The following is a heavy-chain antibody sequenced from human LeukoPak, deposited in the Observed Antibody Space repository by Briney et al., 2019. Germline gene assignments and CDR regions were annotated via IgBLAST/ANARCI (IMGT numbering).Heavy chain of an antibody. CDR2: IIPIFGTA. D-gene: IGHD6-19*01. V-gene: IGHV1-69*13. J-gene: IGHJ5*02. CDR3: AYSSGSFGWFDP. Sequence: SVKVSCKASGGTFSSYAISWVRQAPGQGLEWKGGIIPIFGTANYAQKFQGRVTITADESTSTAYMELSSLRSEDTAVYYCAYSSGSFGWFDPWGQGTLVTVSS. CDR1: GGTFSSYA.